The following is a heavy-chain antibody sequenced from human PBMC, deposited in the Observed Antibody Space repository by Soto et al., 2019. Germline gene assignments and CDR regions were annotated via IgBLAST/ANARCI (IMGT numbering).Heavy chain of an antibody. CDR2: IKSKTDGGTT. CDR3: TTTLWQQLVRGYYYYYMDV. CDR1: GFTFSNAW. D-gene: IGHD6-13*01. Sequence: PGGSLRLSCAASGFTFSNAWMSWVRQAPGKGLEWVGRIKSKTDGGTTDYAAPVKGRFTISRDDSKNTLYLQMNSLKTEDTAVYYCTTTLWQQLVRGYYYYYMDVWGKGTTVTVSS. J-gene: IGHJ6*03. V-gene: IGHV3-15*01.